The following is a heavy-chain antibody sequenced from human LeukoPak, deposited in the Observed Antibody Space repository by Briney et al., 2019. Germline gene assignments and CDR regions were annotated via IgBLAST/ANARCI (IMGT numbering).Heavy chain of an antibody. D-gene: IGHD5-18*01. CDR2: INPNSGGT. CDR3: ARSWDTAMVISFDY. Sequence: ASVKVSCKASGYTFTGYYMHWVRQAPGQGLEWMGRINPNSGGTNYAQKFQGRVTMTRDTSISTAYMKLSRLRSDDTAVYYCARSWDTAMVISFDYWGQGTLVTVSS. J-gene: IGHJ4*02. CDR1: GYTFTGYY. V-gene: IGHV1-2*06.